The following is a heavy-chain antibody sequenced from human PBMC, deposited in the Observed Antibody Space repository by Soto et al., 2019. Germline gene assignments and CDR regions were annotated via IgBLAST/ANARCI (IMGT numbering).Heavy chain of an antibody. J-gene: IGHJ6*02. CDR2: ISSSSSYI. CDR3: ARGSDGYSLYYYYYYGMDV. V-gene: IGHV3-21*01. Sequence: GGSLRLSCAASGFTFSSYSMNWVRQAPGKGLEWVSSISSSSSYIYYADSVKGRFTISRDNAKNSLYLQMNSLRAEDTAVYYCARGSDGYSLYYYYYYGMDVWGQGTTVTVS. CDR1: GFTFSSYS. D-gene: IGHD4-4*01.